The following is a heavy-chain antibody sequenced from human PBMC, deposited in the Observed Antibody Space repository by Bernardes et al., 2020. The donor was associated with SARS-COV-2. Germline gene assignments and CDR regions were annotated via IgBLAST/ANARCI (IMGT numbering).Heavy chain of an antibody. V-gene: IGHV3-23*01. CDR3: AKSQIGSIFGVVIIGDFGMDV. D-gene: IGHD3-3*01. CDR1: GFTFSSYA. CDR2: ISGSGGST. Sequence: GGSLRLSCAASGFTFSSYAMSWVRQAPGNGLEWVSAISGSGGSTYYADSVKGRFTISRDNSKNTLYLQMNSLRAEDTAVYYCAKSQIGSIFGVVIIGDFGMDVWGQGTTVTVSS. J-gene: IGHJ6*02.